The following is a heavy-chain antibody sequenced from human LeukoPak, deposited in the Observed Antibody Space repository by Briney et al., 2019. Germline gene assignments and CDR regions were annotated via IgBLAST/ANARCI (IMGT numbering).Heavy chain of an antibody. CDR3: ARDPYGSGRTTGLFDY. CDR1: GYTLTELS. Sequence: AASVKVSCKVSGYTLTELSMHWVRQAPGKGLEWMGGFDPEDGETIYAQKFQGRVTMTTDTSTSTAYMELRSLRSDDTAVYYCARDPYGSGRTTGLFDYWGQGTLVTVSS. J-gene: IGHJ4*02. CDR2: FDPEDGET. V-gene: IGHV1-24*01. D-gene: IGHD3-10*01.